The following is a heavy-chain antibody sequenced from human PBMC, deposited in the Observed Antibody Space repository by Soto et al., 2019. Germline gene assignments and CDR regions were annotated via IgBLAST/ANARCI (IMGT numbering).Heavy chain of an antibody. Sequence: GASLKISCKRSGYSFTSYWIGWVRQMPGKGLEWMWIIYPGDSDTRYSPSFQGQVTISADKYISTAYLQWSSLKASDTAMYYCARVSSPYSSSPFDIWGQGTMVTVSS. J-gene: IGHJ3*02. CDR2: IYPGDSDT. V-gene: IGHV5-51*01. CDR1: GYSFTSYW. CDR3: ARVSSPYSSSPFDI. D-gene: IGHD6-13*01.